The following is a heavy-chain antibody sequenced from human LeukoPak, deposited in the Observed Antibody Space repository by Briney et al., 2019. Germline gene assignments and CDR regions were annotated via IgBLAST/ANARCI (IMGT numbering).Heavy chain of an antibody. V-gene: IGHV3-15*07. D-gene: IGHD3-10*01. CDR1: GFTFSNAW. CDR3: TTDHVLLWFGELLPGGY. CDR2: IKSKTDGGTT. Sequence: PGGSLRLSCAASGFTFSNAWMNWVRQAPGKGLEWVGRIKSKTDGGTTDYAAPVKGRFTISRDDSKNTLYLQMNSLKTEDTAMYYCTTDHVLLWFGELLPGGYWGQGTLVTVSS. J-gene: IGHJ4*02.